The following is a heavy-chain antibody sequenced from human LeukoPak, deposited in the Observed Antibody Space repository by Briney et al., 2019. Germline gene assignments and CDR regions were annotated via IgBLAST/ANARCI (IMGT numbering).Heavy chain of an antibody. CDR1: GYTFTNYY. CDR2: IKPSGGST. D-gene: IGHD3-9*01. V-gene: IGHV1-46*01. J-gene: IGHJ4*02. CDR3: VRDQYLNVMTGFDD. Sequence: GASVKVSCKASGYTFTNYYIHWVRQAPGQGLEWMGIIKPSGGSTNYAQNFQGRVTVTTDTSTSTVYLELRRLRPDDTAVYYCVRDQYLNVMTGFDDWGQGTLVTVSS.